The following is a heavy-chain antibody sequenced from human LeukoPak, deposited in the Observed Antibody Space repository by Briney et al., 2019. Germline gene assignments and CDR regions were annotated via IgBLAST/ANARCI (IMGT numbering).Heavy chain of an antibody. D-gene: IGHD3-22*01. CDR1: GASISNYY. CDR2: GHYTGSS. J-gene: IGHJ4*02. V-gene: IGHV4-59*08. Sequence: PSETLSLTCTVSGASISNYYWSRIRQPPGKGLEWIGFGHYTGSSNYNPSLKSRVTTSVDTSRNQFSLKLISVTAADTAVYYCARHDNRGYYSLHYWGQGALVTVSS. CDR3: ARHDNRGYYSLHY.